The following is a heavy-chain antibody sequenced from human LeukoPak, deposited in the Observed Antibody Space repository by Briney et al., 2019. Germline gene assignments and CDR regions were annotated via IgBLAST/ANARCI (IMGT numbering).Heavy chain of an antibody. J-gene: IGHJ4*02. CDR1: GGTFSSYA. Sequence: GASVTVSCKASGGTFSSYAISWVRQAPGQGLEWMGGIIPIFGTANYAQKFQGRVTITADESTSTAYMELSSLRSEDTAVYYCARGRFQYDSSGYYFDYWGQGTLVTVSS. CDR3: ARGRFQYDSSGYYFDY. D-gene: IGHD3-22*01. CDR2: IIPIFGTA. V-gene: IGHV1-69*13.